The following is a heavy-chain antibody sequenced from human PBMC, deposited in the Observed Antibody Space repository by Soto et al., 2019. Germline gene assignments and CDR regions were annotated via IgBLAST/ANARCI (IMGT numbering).Heavy chain of an antibody. CDR1: GFTFSSYG. CDR3: ARDCGYSSSWYPCGMDV. V-gene: IGHV3-33*01. J-gene: IGHJ6*02. Sequence: QVQLVESGGGVVQPGRSLRLSCAASGFTFSSYGMHWVRQAPGKGLEWVAGIWYDGSNKYYADSVKGRFTISRDNSKNTLYLQMNSLRAEDTAVYYCARDCGYSSSWYPCGMDVWGQGTTVTVSS. CDR2: IWYDGSNK. D-gene: IGHD6-13*01.